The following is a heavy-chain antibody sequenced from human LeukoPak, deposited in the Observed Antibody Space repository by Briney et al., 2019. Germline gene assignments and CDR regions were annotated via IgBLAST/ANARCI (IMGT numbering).Heavy chain of an antibody. V-gene: IGHV3-23*01. Sequence: GGSLRLSCAASGFTFSSYAMSWVRQAPGKGLEWVSAISGSGGSTYYADSVKGRFTISRDNSKNTLYLQMNSLGAEGTAVYYCAKDNSAGYQPDYWGQGTLVTVSS. D-gene: IGHD3-9*01. CDR2: ISGSGGST. J-gene: IGHJ4*02. CDR1: GFTFSSYA. CDR3: AKDNSAGYQPDY.